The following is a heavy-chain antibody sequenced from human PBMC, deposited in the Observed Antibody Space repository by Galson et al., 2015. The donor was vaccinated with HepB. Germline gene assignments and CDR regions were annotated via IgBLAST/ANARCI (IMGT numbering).Heavy chain of an antibody. V-gene: IGHV3-30*18. Sequence: SLRLSCAASGFTFSSYGMHWVRQAPGKGLEWVAVISYDGSNKYYADSAKGRFTISRDNSKNTLYLQMNSLRAEDTAVYYCAKALTPIVVVHNWFDPWGQGTLVTVSS. D-gene: IGHD2-21*01. CDR3: AKALTPIVVVHNWFDP. J-gene: IGHJ5*02. CDR1: GFTFSSYG. CDR2: ISYDGSNK.